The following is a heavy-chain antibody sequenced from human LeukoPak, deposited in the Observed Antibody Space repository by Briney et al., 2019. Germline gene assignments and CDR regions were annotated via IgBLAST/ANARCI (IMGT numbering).Heavy chain of an antibody. CDR3: TRALDITIFGVVDY. V-gene: IGHV3-49*03. CDR2: IRGKASGGTT. CDR1: GFTFCDYA. J-gene: IGHJ4*02. Sequence: GGSLRLSCTASGFTFCDYAMSWFRQAPGKGLEWVGFIRGKASGGTTEYAASVKGRFTISRDDSKSIAYLQLNSLKTEDTAVYYCTRALDITIFGVVDYWGQGTLVTVSS. D-gene: IGHD3-3*01.